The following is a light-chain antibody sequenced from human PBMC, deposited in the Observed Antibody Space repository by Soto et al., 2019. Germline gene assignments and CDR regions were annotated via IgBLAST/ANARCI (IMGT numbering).Light chain of an antibody. CDR2: DVS. Sequence: HSALTQPASVSGSPGQSITISCTGTSSDFGGYNYVSWYQQHPGKAPKLMIYDVSNRPSGVSNRFSGSKSGNTASLTISGLQAEDEADYYCSSYTSSSTLLFGGGTKLTVL. CDR3: SSYTSSSTLL. J-gene: IGLJ2*01. CDR1: SSDFGGYNY. V-gene: IGLV2-14*01.